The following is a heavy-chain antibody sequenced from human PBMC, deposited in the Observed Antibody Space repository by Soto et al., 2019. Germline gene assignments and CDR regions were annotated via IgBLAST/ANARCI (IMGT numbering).Heavy chain of an antibody. CDR1: GFTFSSYA. Sequence: QVQLVESGGGVVQPGRSLRLSCAASGFTFSSYAMHWDRQAPGKGLEWVAVISYDGSNKYYADSVKGRFTISRDNSKNTLYLQMNSLRAEDTAVYYCASEITSIAVAGTDDFDYWGQGTLVTVSS. J-gene: IGHJ4*02. CDR3: ASEITSIAVAGTDDFDY. CDR2: ISYDGSNK. V-gene: IGHV3-30-3*01. D-gene: IGHD6-19*01.